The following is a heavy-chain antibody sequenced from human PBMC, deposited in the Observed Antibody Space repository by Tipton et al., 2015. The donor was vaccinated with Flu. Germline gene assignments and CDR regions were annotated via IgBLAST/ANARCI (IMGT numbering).Heavy chain of an antibody. CDR2: IKEDGSET. CDR1: GFTFSSYW. D-gene: IGHD5-18*01. CDR3: AGGGTVMGDY. Sequence: SLRLSCAASGFTFSSYWMSWVRQAPGKGLEWVANIKEDGSETYYVDSVEGRFTISRDDAQNSLYLQMNSLRVEDTAVYYCAGGGTVMGDYWGQGTRVTVSS. V-gene: IGHV3-7*04. J-gene: IGHJ4*02.